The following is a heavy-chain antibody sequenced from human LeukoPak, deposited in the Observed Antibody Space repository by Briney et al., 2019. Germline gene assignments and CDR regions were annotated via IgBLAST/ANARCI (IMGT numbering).Heavy chain of an antibody. CDR1: GYTFTSYG. V-gene: IGHV1-2*02. J-gene: IGHJ4*02. CDR2: INPNSGGT. CDR3: ARDRYDSSGYYLIAPYLY. D-gene: IGHD3-22*01. Sequence: ASVKVSCKASGYTFTSYGISWVRQAPGQGLEWMGWINPNSGGTNYAQKFQGRVTMTRDTSISTAYMELSRLRSDDTAVYYCARDRYDSSGYYLIAPYLYWGQGTLVTVSS.